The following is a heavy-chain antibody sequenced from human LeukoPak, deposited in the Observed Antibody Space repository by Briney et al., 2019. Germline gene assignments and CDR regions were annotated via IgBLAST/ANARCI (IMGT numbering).Heavy chain of an antibody. D-gene: IGHD6-19*01. CDR1: GFTFSGSA. Sequence: PGGSLKLSCAASGFTFSGSAMHWVRQAPGKGLEWVAVIPYDGSNKYYADSVKGRFTISRDNSKNTLYLQMNSLRAEDTAVYYCASSDQWHTWYFDLWGRGTLVTVSS. V-gene: IGHV3-30-3*01. J-gene: IGHJ2*01. CDR3: ASSDQWHTWYFDL. CDR2: IPYDGSNK.